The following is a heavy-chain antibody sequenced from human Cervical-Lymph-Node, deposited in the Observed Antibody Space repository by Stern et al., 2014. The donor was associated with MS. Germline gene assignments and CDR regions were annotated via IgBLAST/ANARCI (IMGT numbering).Heavy chain of an antibody. CDR2: INGGPGTT. CDR3: ARQPDYSDFLDF. V-gene: IGHV1-3*01. D-gene: IGHD4-11*01. CDR1: GYTFIDHT. J-gene: IGHJ4*02. Sequence: VQLMQSGAEVKKPGASMTISCKTSGYTFIDHTFHWVRQAPGQRLEWMGWINGGPGTTKYSQKFQGRVSFTRDKAASAAYMDLSSLSPDDTAVYYCARQPDYSDFLDFWGQGTLVTVSS.